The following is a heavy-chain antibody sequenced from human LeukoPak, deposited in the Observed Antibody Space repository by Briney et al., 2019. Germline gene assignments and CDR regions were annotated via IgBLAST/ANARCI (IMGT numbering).Heavy chain of an antibody. CDR3: AREALDYYDSSGYYYGTH. Sequence: GGSLRLSCAASGFTFSDYYMSWIRQAPGKGLEWVSYISSSGSTIYYADSVKGRFTISRDNAKNSLYLQMNSLRAEDTAVYYCAREALDYYDSSGYYYGTHWGQGTLVTVSS. V-gene: IGHV3-11*01. J-gene: IGHJ4*02. CDR2: ISSSGSTI. D-gene: IGHD3-22*01. CDR1: GFTFSDYY.